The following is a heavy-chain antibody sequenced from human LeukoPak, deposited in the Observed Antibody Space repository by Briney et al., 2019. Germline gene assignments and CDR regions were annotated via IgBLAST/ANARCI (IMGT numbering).Heavy chain of an antibody. J-gene: IGHJ4*02. CDR3: AKCDDILTGYYNDY. CDR1: GFTFSSYV. V-gene: IGHV3-23*01. D-gene: IGHD3-9*01. Sequence: GGSLRLSCAASGFTFSSYVMSWVRQAPGKGLEWVSAISGSGGSTYYADSVKGRFTISRDNSKNTLYLQMNSLRAEDTAVYYCAKCDDILTGYYNDYWGQGTLVTVSS. CDR2: ISGSGGST.